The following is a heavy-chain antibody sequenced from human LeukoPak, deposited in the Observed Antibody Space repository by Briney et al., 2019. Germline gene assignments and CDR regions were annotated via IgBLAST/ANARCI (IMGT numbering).Heavy chain of an antibody. CDR2: IYSGGST. CDR3: ARDLNLRDYGDLGY. CDR1: GFTFNKFW. D-gene: IGHD4-17*01. V-gene: IGHV3-53*01. Sequence: GGSLRLSCATSGFTFNKFWMSWVRQAPGKGLEWVSVIYSGGSTYYADSVKGRFTISRDNSKNTLYLQMNSLRAEDTAVYYCARDLNLRDYGDLGYWGQGTLVTVSS. J-gene: IGHJ4*02.